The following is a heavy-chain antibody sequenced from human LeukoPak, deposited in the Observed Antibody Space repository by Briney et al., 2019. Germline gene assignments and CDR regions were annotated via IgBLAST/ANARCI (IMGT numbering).Heavy chain of an antibody. D-gene: IGHD3-10*01. CDR1: GFTLSSYG. Sequence: GRSLRHSSAASGFTLSSYGMHWVRQAPGKGLEWVAVIWYDGSNKYYADSVKGRFTISRDNSKNTLYLQMNSLRAEDTAVYYCAREGGVQGVIIPRTFDYWGQGTLVTVSS. CDR3: AREGGVQGVIIPRTFDY. J-gene: IGHJ4*02. CDR2: IWYDGSNK. V-gene: IGHV3-33*01.